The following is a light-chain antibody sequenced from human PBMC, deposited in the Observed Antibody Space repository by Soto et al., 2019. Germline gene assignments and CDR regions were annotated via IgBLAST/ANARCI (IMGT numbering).Light chain of an antibody. CDR2: LGS. Sequence: DIVMSQSPLSLPVTPGEPASISCRSGESLLHGNGYNYLDWYLQKPGQSPQLLIYLGSTRASGVPDRFSGSGSGTDVTLKIRRVEAGCVWGCCSLLGLKTAFTCGPGTKVEIK. CDR3: LLGLKTAFT. CDR1: ESLLHGNGYNY. J-gene: IGKJ3*01. V-gene: IGKV2-28*01.